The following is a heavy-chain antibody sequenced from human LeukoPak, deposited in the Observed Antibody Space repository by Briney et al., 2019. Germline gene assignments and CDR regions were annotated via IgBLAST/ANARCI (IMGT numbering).Heavy chain of an antibody. CDR1: GYTFTGYY. CDR2: INPNSGGT. D-gene: IGHD6-19*01. V-gene: IGHV1-2*02. J-gene: IGHJ3*02. Sequence: ASVKVSCKASGYTFTGYYMHWVRQAPGQGLEWMGWINPNSGGTNYAQKFQGRVTMTRDTSISTAYMELSRLRSDDTAVYYCARDLGSVAVAGRQDAFDIWGQGTMVIVSS. CDR3: ARDLGSVAVAGRQDAFDI.